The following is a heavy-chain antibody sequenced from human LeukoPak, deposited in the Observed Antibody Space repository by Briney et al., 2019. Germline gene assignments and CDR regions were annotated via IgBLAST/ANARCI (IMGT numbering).Heavy chain of an antibody. Sequence: ASVKVSCKASGYTFTGYYMHWVRQAPGQGLEWMGWINPNSGGTNYAQKFQGRVTMTRDTSISTAYMELSRLRSDDTAVYYCARLSGYYYDSSGYVGYWGQGTLVTVSS. CDR3: ARLSGYYYDSSGYVGY. CDR1: GYTFTGYY. CDR2: INPNSGGT. D-gene: IGHD3-22*01. V-gene: IGHV1-2*02. J-gene: IGHJ4*02.